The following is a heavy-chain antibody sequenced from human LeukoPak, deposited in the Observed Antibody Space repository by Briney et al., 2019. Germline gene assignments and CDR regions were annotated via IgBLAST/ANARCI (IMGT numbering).Heavy chain of an antibody. CDR2: IRYDGNNK. CDR1: GFPFSDYV. CDR3: AKDRWGAVASFDY. D-gene: IGHD6-19*01. J-gene: IGHJ4*02. V-gene: IGHV3-30*02. Sequence: GGTLRLSCAASGFPFSDYVVHRVRQAPGKGLEWVAVIRYDGNNKYYADSVKGRFTFSRDNSKNMLYLQMNSLATEDTAVYYCAKDRWGAVASFDYWGQGTLVTVSS.